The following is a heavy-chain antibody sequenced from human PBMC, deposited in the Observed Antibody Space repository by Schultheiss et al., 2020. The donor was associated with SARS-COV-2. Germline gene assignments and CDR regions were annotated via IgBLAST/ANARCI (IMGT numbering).Heavy chain of an antibody. V-gene: IGHV1-18*01. D-gene: IGHD1-26*01. CDR3: ANSGSYLSYFDY. CDR1: GYTFTNYG. CDR2: ISAYNGNT. Sequence: ASVKVSCKTSGYTFTNYGFSWVRQAPGQGLEWMGWISAYNGNTNYAEKVQGRITMTTETSTNTAYMELRSLRSDDTAVYYCANSGSYLSYFDYWGQGTLVTVSS. J-gene: IGHJ4*02.